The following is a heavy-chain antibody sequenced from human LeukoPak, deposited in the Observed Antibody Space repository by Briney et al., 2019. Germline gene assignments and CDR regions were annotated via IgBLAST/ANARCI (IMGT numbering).Heavy chain of an antibody. D-gene: IGHD3-10*01. J-gene: IGHJ6*03. Sequence: PGGSLRLSCVASGFTFSNYGIHWVRQAPGKGLEWEASISWDGRNKRYADSVTGRFTISRDNSKNRLYLQMNSLRIEDTAAYFCASLKYDVSFGSHLFYYMDVWGKGTTVTVSS. CDR2: ISWDGRNK. V-gene: IGHV3-30*03. CDR3: ASLKYDVSFGSHLFYYMDV. CDR1: GFTFSNYG.